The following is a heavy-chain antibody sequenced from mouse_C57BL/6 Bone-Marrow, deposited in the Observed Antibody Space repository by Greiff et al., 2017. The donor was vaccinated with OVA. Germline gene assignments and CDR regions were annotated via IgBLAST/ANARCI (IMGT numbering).Heavy chain of an antibody. CDR3: ARHYYGSSYVGFAY. Sequence: QVQLQQPGAELVRPGSSVKLSCKASGYTFTSYWMHWVKQRPIQGLEWIGNIDPSDSETHYNQKFKDKATLTVDKSSSTAYMQLSSLTSEDSAVYYCARHYYGSSYVGFAYWGQGTLVTVSA. V-gene: IGHV1-52*01. J-gene: IGHJ3*01. D-gene: IGHD1-1*01. CDR2: IDPSDSET. CDR1: GYTFTSYW.